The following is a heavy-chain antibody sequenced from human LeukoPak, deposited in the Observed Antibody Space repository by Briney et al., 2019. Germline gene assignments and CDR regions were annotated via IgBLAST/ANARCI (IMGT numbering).Heavy chain of an antibody. CDR1: GFAFSNAW. D-gene: IGHD3-3*01. J-gene: IGHJ4*02. CDR3: TTDPLLGM. V-gene: IGHV3-15*01. CDR2: IKSKIDGGTA. Sequence: PGGSLRLSCAATGFAFSNAWMSWVRQAPGKGLEWVGRIKSKIDGGTADYAAPVKGRFTISRDDSKDTLYLQMSGLKTEDTAVYYCTTDPLLGMGGQGTLVTVSS.